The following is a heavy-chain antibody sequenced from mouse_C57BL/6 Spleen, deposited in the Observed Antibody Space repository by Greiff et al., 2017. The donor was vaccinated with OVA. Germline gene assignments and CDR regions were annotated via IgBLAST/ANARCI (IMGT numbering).Heavy chain of an antibody. CDR3: ARGGYYGSSSYWYFDV. D-gene: IGHD1-1*01. V-gene: IGHV1-63*01. J-gene: IGHJ1*03. CDR2: IYPGGGYT. Sequence: QVQLKESGAELVRPGTSVKMSCKASGYTFTNYWIGWAKQRPGHGLEWIGDIYPGGGYTNYNEKFKGKATLTADKSSSTAYMQFSSLTSEDSAIYYCARGGYYGSSSYWYFDVWGTGTTVTVSS. CDR1: GYTFTNYW.